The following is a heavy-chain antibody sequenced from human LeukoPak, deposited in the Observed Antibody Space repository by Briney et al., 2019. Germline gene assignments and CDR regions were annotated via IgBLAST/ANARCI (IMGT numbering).Heavy chain of an antibody. D-gene: IGHD1-1*01. J-gene: IGHJ4*02. Sequence: PGGSLRLSCAASGFTFSSYAMSWVRQAPVKGLEWVSAISGSGGSTYYADSVKGRFTISRDNSKNTLYLQMNSLRAEDTAVYYCANLERPYPHSNDYWGQGTLVTVSS. CDR3: ANLERPYPHSNDY. CDR1: GFTFSSYA. V-gene: IGHV3-23*01. CDR2: ISGSGGST.